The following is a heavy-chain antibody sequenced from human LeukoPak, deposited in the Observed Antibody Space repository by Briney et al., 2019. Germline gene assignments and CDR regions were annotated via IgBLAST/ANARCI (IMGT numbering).Heavy chain of an antibody. CDR1: GFTLSTSW. CDR2: INRDGSQI. D-gene: IGHD3-10*01. Sequence: GGSLRLSCAASGFTLSTSWMTWVRQAPGKGLEWVTNINRDGSQIDYMDSVKGRFTISRDSANNALYLQMNSLRAEDTAVYHCARGGLTAGFDYWGQGTLVTVSS. J-gene: IGHJ4*02. V-gene: IGHV3-7*01. CDR3: ARGGLTAGFDY.